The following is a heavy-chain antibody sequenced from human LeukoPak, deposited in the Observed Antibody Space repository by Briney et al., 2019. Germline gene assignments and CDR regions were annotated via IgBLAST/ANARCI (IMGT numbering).Heavy chain of an antibody. J-gene: IGHJ6*03. CDR3: AKNGDRGAYCSGGSCYPYYYYYMDV. CDR2: IKQDGSEK. Sequence: PGGSLRLSCAASGFTFSSYAMSWVRQAPGKGLEWVANIKQDGSEKYYVDSVKGRFTISRDNAKNSLYLQMNSLRAEDTAVYYCAKNGDRGAYCSGGSCYPYYYYYMDVWGKGTTVTISS. D-gene: IGHD2-15*01. V-gene: IGHV3-7*03. CDR1: GFTFSSYA.